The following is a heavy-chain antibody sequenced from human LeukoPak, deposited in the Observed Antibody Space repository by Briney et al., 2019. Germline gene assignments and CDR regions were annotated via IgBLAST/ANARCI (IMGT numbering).Heavy chain of an antibody. J-gene: IGHJ5*02. V-gene: IGHV4-34*01. CDR1: GGSFSGYY. CDR2: INHSGST. D-gene: IGHD3-10*01. Sequence: SETLSLTCAVYGGSFSGYYWSWIRQPPGKGLEWIGEINHSGSTNYNPSLKSRVTISVDTSKNQFSLKLSSVTAADTAVYYCARHRRGVLWFGGHGWFDPWGQGTLVTVSS. CDR3: ARHRRGVLWFGGHGWFDP.